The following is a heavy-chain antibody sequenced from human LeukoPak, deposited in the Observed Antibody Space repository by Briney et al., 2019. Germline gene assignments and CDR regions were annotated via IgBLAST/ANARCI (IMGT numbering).Heavy chain of an antibody. V-gene: IGHV3-30*02. CDR1: EFTFISYA. J-gene: IGHJ4*02. CDR2: IRYDGSNK. CDR3: AKERDTAMVTIDY. Sequence: PGGSLGLSWAPPEFTFISYAMPWFRQPPGKGLDWVAFIRYDGSNKYYADSVKGRFTIPRDNSKNTLYLQMNSLRAEDTAVYYCAKERDTAMVTIDYWGQGTLVTVSS. D-gene: IGHD5-18*01.